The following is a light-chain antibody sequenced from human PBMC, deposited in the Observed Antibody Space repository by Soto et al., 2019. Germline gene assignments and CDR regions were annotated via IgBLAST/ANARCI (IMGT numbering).Light chain of an antibody. CDR1: SSDVGAYNF. CDR2: NVY. CDR3: SSYTRSSTVL. Sequence: QSALTQPASVSGSPGQSITISCTGTSSDVGAYNFVSWHQQHPGKAPKLMIYNVYDRPSGISYRFSGSKSDNTASLTISGLQVEDEADYYCSSYTRSSTVLFGGGTKLTVL. V-gene: IGLV2-14*03. J-gene: IGLJ2*01.